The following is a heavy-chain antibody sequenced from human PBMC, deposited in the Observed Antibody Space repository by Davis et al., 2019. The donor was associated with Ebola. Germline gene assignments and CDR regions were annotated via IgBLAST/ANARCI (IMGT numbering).Heavy chain of an antibody. J-gene: IGHJ6*02. D-gene: IGHD3-10*01. CDR1: GFTFSSYG. CDR3: AREYYGSGKWGMDV. V-gene: IGHV3-33*01. Sequence: GESLKISCAASGFTFSSYGMHWVRQAPGKGLEWVAVIWYDGSNKYYADSVKGRFTISRDNSKNTLYLQMNSLRAEDTAVYYCAREYYGSGKWGMDVWGQGTTVTVSS. CDR2: IWYDGSNK.